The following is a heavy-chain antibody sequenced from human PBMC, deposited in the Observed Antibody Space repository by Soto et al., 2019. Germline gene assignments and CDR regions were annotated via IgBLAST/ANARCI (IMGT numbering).Heavy chain of an antibody. Sequence: GGSLRLSCAASGFTFSSYSMNWVRQAPGKGLEWVSSISSSSSYIYYADSVKGRFTISRDNAKNSLYLQMNSLRAEDTAVYYCARAFDSSSPFDYWGQGTLVTVSS. V-gene: IGHV3-21*01. D-gene: IGHD6-13*01. J-gene: IGHJ4*02. CDR3: ARAFDSSSPFDY. CDR1: GFTFSSYS. CDR2: ISSSSSYI.